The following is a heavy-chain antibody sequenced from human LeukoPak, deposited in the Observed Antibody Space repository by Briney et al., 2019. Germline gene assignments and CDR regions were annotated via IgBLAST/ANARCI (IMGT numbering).Heavy chain of an antibody. CDR1: GFTFSSYA. Sequence: PGGSLRLSCAASGFTFSSYAMSWVRQAPGKGLEWVSAISGSGGSTYYADSVKGRFTISRDNSKNTLYLQMNSLRAEDTAVYYCAKDQVTTFGGVIVPYYYYGMDVWGQGTTVTVSS. D-gene: IGHD3-16*02. V-gene: IGHV3-23*01. J-gene: IGHJ6*02. CDR2: ISGSGGST. CDR3: AKDQVTTFGGVIVPYYYYGMDV.